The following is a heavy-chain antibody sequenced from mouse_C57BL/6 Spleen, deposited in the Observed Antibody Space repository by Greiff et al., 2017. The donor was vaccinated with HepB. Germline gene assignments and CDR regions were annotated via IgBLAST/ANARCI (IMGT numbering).Heavy chain of an antibody. D-gene: IGHD1-1*01. J-gene: IGHJ1*03. CDR1: GYTFTSYW. Sequence: QVQLKQPGAELVKPGASVKLSCKASGYTFTSYWMHWVKQRPGRGLAWIGRIAPNSGGTKYNEKFKSKATLTVDKPSSTAYMQLSSLTSEDSAVYYCARTYGSSPYWYFDVWGTGTTVTVSS. CDR3: ARTYGSSPYWYFDV. V-gene: IGHV1-72*01. CDR2: IAPNSGGT.